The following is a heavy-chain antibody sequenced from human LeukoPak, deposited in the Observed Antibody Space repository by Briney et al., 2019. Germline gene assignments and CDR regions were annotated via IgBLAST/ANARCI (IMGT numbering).Heavy chain of an antibody. CDR1: GGSFSGYY. V-gene: IGHV4-34*01. CDR2: INHSGST. J-gene: IGHJ4*02. D-gene: IGHD2-2*03. CDR3: ARGRTLGYCSSTSCQRPANYFDY. Sequence: TSETLSLTCAVYGGSFSGYYWSWIRQPPGKGLEWIGEINHSGSTNYNPSLKSRVTISVDTSKNQFSLKLSSVTAADTAVYYCARGRTLGYCSSTSCQRPANYFDYWGQGTLVTVSS.